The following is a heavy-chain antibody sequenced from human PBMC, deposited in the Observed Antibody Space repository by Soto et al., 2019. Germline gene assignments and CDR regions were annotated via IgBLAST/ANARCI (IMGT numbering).Heavy chain of an antibody. CDR2: ISHSGIT. D-gene: IGHD3-22*01. CDR3: ATVRYDRSSFDH. J-gene: IGHJ4*02. CDR1: GDSISRSHW. Sequence: QVQLQESGPGLVRPSGALSVTCAVSGDSISRSHWWSWVRQSPGKGLEWIGEISHSGITNYNPSLKSRVTISGDKSKNQLSLKLTSVTAADTAVYYCATVRYDRSSFDHWGQGTLVSVSS. V-gene: IGHV4-4*02.